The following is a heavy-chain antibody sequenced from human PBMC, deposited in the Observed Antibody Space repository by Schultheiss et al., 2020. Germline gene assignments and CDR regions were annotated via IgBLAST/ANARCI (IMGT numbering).Heavy chain of an antibody. Sequence: ASVKVSCKASGYTFTSYGISWVRQAPGQGLEWMGWISAYNGNTNYAQKLQGRVTMTTDTSTTTAYMDLRSLRAEDTAMYYCARDEGSDYWGQGTLVTVSS. CDR3: ARDEGSDY. CDR2: ISAYNGNT. J-gene: IGHJ4*02. CDR1: GYTFTSYG. V-gene: IGHV1-18*01.